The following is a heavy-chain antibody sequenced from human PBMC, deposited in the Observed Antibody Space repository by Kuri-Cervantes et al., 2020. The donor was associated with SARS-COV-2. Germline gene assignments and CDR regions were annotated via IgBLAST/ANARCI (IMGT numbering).Heavy chain of an antibody. V-gene: IGHV1-2*04. Sequence: ASVKVSCKASGYTFTGHYMHWVRQAPGQGLEWMGWINPTSGGTNYAQKFKGWATMTRDTSISTAYMELSRLRSGNTAVYYGAGAPLLGYCSSTSCPKYGMDVWGQGTTVTVSS. CDR2: INPTSGGT. CDR1: GYTFTGHY. CDR3: AGAPLLGYCSSTSCPKYGMDV. J-gene: IGHJ6*02. D-gene: IGHD2-2*01.